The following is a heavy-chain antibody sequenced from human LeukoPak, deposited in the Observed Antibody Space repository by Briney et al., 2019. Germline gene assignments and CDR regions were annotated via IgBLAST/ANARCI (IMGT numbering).Heavy chain of an antibody. Sequence: ASVKVSCKASGYTFTSYDINWVRQATGQGLEWMGWMNPNSGNTGYAQKFQGRVTMTRNTSISTAYMELSSLRSEDTAVYYCARAAMVTGVYYFDYWGQGTLVTVSS. J-gene: IGHJ4*02. CDR2: MNPNSGNT. V-gene: IGHV1-8*01. CDR1: GYTFTSYD. CDR3: ARAAMVTGVYYFDY. D-gene: IGHD5-18*01.